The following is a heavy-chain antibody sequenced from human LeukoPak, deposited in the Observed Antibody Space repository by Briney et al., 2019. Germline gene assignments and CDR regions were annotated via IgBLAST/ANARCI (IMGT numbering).Heavy chain of an antibody. D-gene: IGHD4-11*01. CDR2: IYTSGST. V-gene: IGHV4-4*07. J-gene: IGHJ6*03. CDR3: ARSNYSLYYYYYMDV. Sequence: SETLSLTCTVSGGSISSYYWSWIRQPPGKGLEWIGRIYTSGSTNYNPSLKSRVTMSVDTSKNQFSLKLSSVTAADTAVYYCARSNYSLYYYYYMDVWGKGTTVTVSS. CDR1: GGSISSYY.